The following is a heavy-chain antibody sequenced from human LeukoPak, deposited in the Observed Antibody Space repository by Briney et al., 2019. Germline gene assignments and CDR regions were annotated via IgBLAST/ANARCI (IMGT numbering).Heavy chain of an antibody. CDR3: ARDPRAPPGAFDI. J-gene: IGHJ3*02. CDR1: GGSISSHY. Sequence: SETLSLTCTVSGGSISSHYWSWIRQPPGKGLEWIGYIYYSGSTNYNPSLKSRVTISVDTSKNQFSLKLSSVTAADTAVYYCARDPRAPPGAFDIWGQGAMVTVSS. V-gene: IGHV4-59*11. CDR2: IYYSGST. D-gene: IGHD3-10*01.